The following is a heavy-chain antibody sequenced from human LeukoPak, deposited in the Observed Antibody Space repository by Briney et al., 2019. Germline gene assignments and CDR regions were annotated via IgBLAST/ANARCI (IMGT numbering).Heavy chain of an antibody. CDR1: GFTFSAYY. Sequence: GGSLRLSCAASGFTFSAYYMSWIRQAPGKGLEWVSYISSSGSTIYYADSVRGRFTIYRDNAKISLYLEMNSLRAEDTAMYYCAEDPYLYSSSRNPQYYYYYYGMDVWGQGTTVTVSS. CDR2: ISSSGSTI. V-gene: IGHV3-11*01. CDR3: AEDPYLYSSSRNPQYYYYYYGMDV. J-gene: IGHJ6*02. D-gene: IGHD6-6*01.